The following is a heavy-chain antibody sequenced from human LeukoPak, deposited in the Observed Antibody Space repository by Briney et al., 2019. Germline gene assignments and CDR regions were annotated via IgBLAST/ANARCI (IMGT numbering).Heavy chain of an antibody. D-gene: IGHD6-19*01. J-gene: IGHJ4*02. CDR3: ARDASALY. Sequence: GGSLRLSCVASGLIFSKYWMTWVRQAPGKGLEWVATIKPDGSEQYYLDSVKGRFTISRGNARDSLYLQMNSLRDDDTSVYYCARDASALYWGRGTPVTVSS. CDR2: IKPDGSEQ. V-gene: IGHV3-7*01. CDR1: GLIFSKYW.